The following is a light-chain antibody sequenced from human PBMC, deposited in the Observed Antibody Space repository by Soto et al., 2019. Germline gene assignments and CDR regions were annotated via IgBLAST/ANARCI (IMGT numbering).Light chain of an antibody. CDR1: SSNIGGNV. V-gene: IGLV1-44*01. CDR2: NND. J-gene: IGLJ2*01. Sequence: QSVLTQPPSASGAPGQRLTISCSGSSSNIGGNVVNWYQQLPGTAPRLLIYNNDQRPSGVPARFSGSKSGTSASLAISGLKSEDEDDYYCAAWDDSLNGRVLFGGGTKVTVL. CDR3: AAWDDSLNGRVL.